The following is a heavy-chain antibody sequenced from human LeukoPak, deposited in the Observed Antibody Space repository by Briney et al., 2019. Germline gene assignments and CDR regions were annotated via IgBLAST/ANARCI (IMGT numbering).Heavy chain of an antibody. CDR1: GFTFSTYA. CDR2: ISGSGEST. V-gene: IGHV3-23*01. D-gene: IGHD3-10*01. J-gene: IGHJ5*02. CDR3: AKLQSELLWFGSDWFDP. Sequence: PGGSLRLSCAASGFTFSTYAMSWVRRAPGKGLEWVSGISGSGESTYYADPVKGRFTISRDNSKNTLYLQMNSLRAEDTAMYYCAKLQSELLWFGSDWFDPWGQGTLVTVSS.